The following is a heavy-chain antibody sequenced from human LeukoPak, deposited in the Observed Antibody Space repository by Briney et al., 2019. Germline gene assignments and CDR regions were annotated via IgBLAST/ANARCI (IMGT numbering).Heavy chain of an antibody. D-gene: IGHD3-10*01. Sequence: PGGSLRLSCAASGFTFSSYGMHWVRQAPGKGLEWVSAISGSGGSTYYADSVKGRFTISRDNSKNTLYLQMNSLRAEDTAVYYCAKDKYQGSYLDYWGQGTLVTVSS. CDR2: ISGSGGST. CDR3: AKDKYQGSYLDY. CDR1: GFTFSSYG. J-gene: IGHJ4*02. V-gene: IGHV3-23*01.